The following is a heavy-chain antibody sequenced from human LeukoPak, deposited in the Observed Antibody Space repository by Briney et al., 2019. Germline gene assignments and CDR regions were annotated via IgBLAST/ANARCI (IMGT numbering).Heavy chain of an antibody. D-gene: IGHD1-26*01. Sequence: GGSLRLSCAASRFTFSSYSMNWVRQAPGKGLEWVSSISSSGSYIYYADSVKGRFTISRDNAKNSLYLQMNSLRAEDTAVYYCVRVGATTYPYREFDYWGQGTLVTVSS. CDR1: RFTFSSYS. CDR3: VRVGATTYPYREFDY. J-gene: IGHJ4*02. V-gene: IGHV3-21*01. CDR2: ISSSGSYI.